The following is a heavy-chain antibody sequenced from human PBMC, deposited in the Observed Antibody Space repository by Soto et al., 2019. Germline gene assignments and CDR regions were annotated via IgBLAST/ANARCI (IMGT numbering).Heavy chain of an antibody. D-gene: IGHD2-2*02. V-gene: IGHV4-4*07. J-gene: IGHJ5*02. CDR1: GGSISSYY. Sequence: SETLSLTCTVSGGSISSYYWSWIRQPAGKGLEWIGRIYTSGSTNYNPSLKSRVTMSVDTSKNQFSLKLGSVTAADTAVYYCARVESEYQLLYDYWFDPWGQGTLVTVSS. CDR2: IYTSGST. CDR3: ARVESEYQLLYDYWFDP.